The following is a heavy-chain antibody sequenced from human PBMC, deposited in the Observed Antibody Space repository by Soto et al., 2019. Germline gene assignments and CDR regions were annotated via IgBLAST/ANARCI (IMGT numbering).Heavy chain of an antibody. J-gene: IGHJ4*01. CDR3: ARVMGSGWYVDY. D-gene: IGHD6-19*01. CDR2: ISSGSDYI. Sequence: GGSLRLSWAASGFTFSIYSMDWIRQAPGKGLEWVSAISSGSDYIYYADSVRGRFTIARDNAQKSLYLQMNSLRVEDTAVYYCARVMGSGWYVDYWGHGTLVTVSS. V-gene: IGHV3-21*01. CDR1: GFTFSIYS.